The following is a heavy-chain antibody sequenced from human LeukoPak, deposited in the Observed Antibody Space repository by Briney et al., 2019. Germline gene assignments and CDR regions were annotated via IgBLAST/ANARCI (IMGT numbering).Heavy chain of an antibody. CDR3: ARRGDGYNYFDY. J-gene: IGHJ4*02. Sequence: SETVSLTCTVSGGSISSGGYYWSWIRQHPGKGLEWIGYIYYSGSTYYNPSLKSRVTISVDTSKNQFSLKLSSVTAADTAVYYCARRGDGYNYFDYWGQGTLVTVSS. CDR2: IYYSGST. D-gene: IGHD5-24*01. CDR1: GGSISSGGYY. V-gene: IGHV4-31*03.